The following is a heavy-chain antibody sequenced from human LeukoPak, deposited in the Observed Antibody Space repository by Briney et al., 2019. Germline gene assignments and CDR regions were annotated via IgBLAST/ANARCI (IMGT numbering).Heavy chain of an antibody. CDR3: ARGRAVWGNYYFDL. J-gene: IGHJ4*02. D-gene: IGHD3-16*01. Sequence: GASVKVSCKASGYIFSHYCIHWVRQAPGQGLEWVGIINPSSGDTSYAQMFQGRVSMTRDTSTNTVYMELSSQRSEDTAVYYCARGRAVWGNYYFDLWGQGTLVTVSS. CDR2: INPSSGDT. CDR1: GYIFSHYC. V-gene: IGHV1-46*01.